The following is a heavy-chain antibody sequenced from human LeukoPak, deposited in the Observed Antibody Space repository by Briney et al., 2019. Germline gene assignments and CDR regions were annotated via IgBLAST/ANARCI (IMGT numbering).Heavy chain of an antibody. CDR1: GYTFTSYG. CDR3: ARDRDILTGYRAPPDY. D-gene: IGHD3-9*01. V-gene: IGHV1-18*01. Sequence: ASVKVSCKASGYTFTSYGISWVRQAPGQRLEWIGWIVVGSGNTNYAQKFQERVTITRDMSTSTAYMELRSLRSDDTAVYYCARDRDILTGYRAPPDYWGQGTLVTVSS. J-gene: IGHJ4*02. CDR2: IVVGSGNT.